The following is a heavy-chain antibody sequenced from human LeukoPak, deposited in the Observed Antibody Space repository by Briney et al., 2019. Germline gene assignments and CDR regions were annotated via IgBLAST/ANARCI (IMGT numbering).Heavy chain of an antibody. CDR2: IYYSRNT. J-gene: IGHJ4*02. CDR3: ARLPSGTFDY. Sequence: SETLSLTCTVSGGSINSGTYYWGWVRQPPGKGLEWIGTIYYSRNTYYNPSLKSRVTISIDTSKNQFSLKLSSVTAADTAVYYCARLPSGTFDYWGQGTLVTVSS. V-gene: IGHV4-39*01. CDR1: GGSINSGTYY. D-gene: IGHD6-13*01.